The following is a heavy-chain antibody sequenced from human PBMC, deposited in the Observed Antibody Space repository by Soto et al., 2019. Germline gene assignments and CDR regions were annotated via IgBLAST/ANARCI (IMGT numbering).Heavy chain of an antibody. V-gene: IGHV1-69*18. Sequence: QVQLVQSGTEVKRPGSSVKVSCKASGDSFATSTFSWVRQTPGQGLEWMGTIIPLLDTPDYAQKFQGSVTITADESTSTVYMELNSLRADDAAVDYCARAGGTGVFDYWGQGTLVTVAS. J-gene: IGHJ4*02. D-gene: IGHD1-1*01. CDR1: GDSFATST. CDR3: ARAGGTGVFDY. CDR2: IIPLLDTP.